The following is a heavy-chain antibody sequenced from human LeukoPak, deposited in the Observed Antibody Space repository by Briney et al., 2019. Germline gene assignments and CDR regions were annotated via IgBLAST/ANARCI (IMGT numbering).Heavy chain of an antibody. Sequence: SETLSLTCTVSGGSISSYYWSWIRQPPGKGLEWIGYIYYSGSTNYNPSLKSRVTMSVDTSKNQFSLKLSSVTAADTAVYYCARDHGFWSGPYYYMDVWGKGTTVTVSS. CDR2: IYYSGST. CDR1: GGSISSYY. V-gene: IGHV4-59*01. D-gene: IGHD3-3*01. CDR3: ARDHGFWSGPYYYMDV. J-gene: IGHJ6*03.